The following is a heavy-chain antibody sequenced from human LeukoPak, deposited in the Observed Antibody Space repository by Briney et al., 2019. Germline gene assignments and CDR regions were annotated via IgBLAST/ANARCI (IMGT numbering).Heavy chain of an antibody. CDR2: IYYSGST. CDR3: ARGWESGSSYNWFNP. J-gene: IGHJ5*02. D-gene: IGHD3-3*01. Sequence: PSETLSLTCTASGGTISSYYWNWIRQPPGKGLEWIGYIYYSGSTNYNPSLKSRVTISVDTYKNQFSLKLSSVTAADPAVYYCARGWESGSSYNWFNPWGQGTLVTVSS. V-gene: IGHV4-59*01. CDR1: GGTISSYY.